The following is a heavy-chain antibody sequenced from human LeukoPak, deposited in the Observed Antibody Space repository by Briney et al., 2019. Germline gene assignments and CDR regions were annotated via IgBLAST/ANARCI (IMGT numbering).Heavy chain of an antibody. Sequence: GGSLRLSCAASGFTFSSYEMNWVRQAPGKGLEWVSYISSSGSTIYYADSVKGRFTISRDNARNTLYLQMNSLRAEDTAIYYCVYSGSYRFDYWGHGNLVSVSS. CDR1: GFTFSSYE. CDR3: VYSGSYRFDY. V-gene: IGHV3-48*03. CDR2: ISSSGSTI. J-gene: IGHJ4*01. D-gene: IGHD1-26*01.